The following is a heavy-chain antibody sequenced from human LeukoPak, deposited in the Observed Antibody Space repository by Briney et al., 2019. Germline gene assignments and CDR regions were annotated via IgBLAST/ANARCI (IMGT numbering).Heavy chain of an antibody. CDR1: GGSFSGYY. D-gene: IGHD3-3*01. J-gene: IGHJ4*02. Sequence: PSETLSLTCAVYGGSFSGYYWSWIRQLPGKGLEWIGEINHSGSTNYNPSLKSRVTISVDTSKNQFSLKLSSVTAADTAVYYCARDFWSGYTDYWGQGTLVTVSS. V-gene: IGHV4-34*01. CDR3: ARDFWSGYTDY. CDR2: INHSGST.